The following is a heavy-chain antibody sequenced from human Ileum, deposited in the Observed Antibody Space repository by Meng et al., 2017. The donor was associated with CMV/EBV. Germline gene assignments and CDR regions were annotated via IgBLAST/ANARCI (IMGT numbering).Heavy chain of an antibody. CDR3: ASGSPQLGYV. V-gene: IGHV4-30-4*01. D-gene: IGHD1-1*01. J-gene: IGHJ4*02. CDR1: GGSISSGDYY. Sequence: QVRLPESVPGLVKPSPTLSLTCTGFGGSISSGDYYWSWIRQPPGKGLEWIGYIYYSGSTYYNPSLKSRVTISADTSKNQFSLKLNSVTAADTAVYYCASGSPQLGYVWGQGTLVTVSS. CDR2: IYYSGST.